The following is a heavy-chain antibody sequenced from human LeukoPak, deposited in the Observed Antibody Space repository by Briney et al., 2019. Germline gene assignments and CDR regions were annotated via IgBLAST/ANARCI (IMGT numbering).Heavy chain of an antibody. V-gene: IGHV3-72*01. Sequence: GGSLRLSCAVSGFTFSSYAMSWVRQAPGKGLEWVGRIRTKANSYTTDSAASVKGRFSVSRDDSKNSLYLQMNSLKTEDTAVYYCVRLNGQQGGAYDIWGQGTMVTVSS. J-gene: IGHJ3*02. CDR3: VRLNGQQGGAYDI. D-gene: IGHD2-8*01. CDR2: IRTKANSYTT. CDR1: GFTFSSYA.